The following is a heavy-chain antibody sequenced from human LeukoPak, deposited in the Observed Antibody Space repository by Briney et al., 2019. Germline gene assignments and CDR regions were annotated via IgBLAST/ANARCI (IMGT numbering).Heavy chain of an antibody. V-gene: IGHV3-20*04. CDR1: GLTLDEYG. D-gene: IGHD6-19*01. Sequence: PGGSLRLSCAASGLTLDEYGMSWVRQAPGKGLEWVSGINRNGGITGYAESVKGRFTISRDNAKNSLYLQMNSLRAEDTAVYYCARDSYSSYLLDVWGKGTTVTISS. CDR3: ARDSYSSYLLDV. CDR2: INRNGGIT. J-gene: IGHJ6*04.